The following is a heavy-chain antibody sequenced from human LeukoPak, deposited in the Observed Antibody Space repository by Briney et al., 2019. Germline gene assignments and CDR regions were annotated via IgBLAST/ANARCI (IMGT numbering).Heavy chain of an antibody. CDR2: IKQDGSEK. J-gene: IGHJ4*02. D-gene: IGHD1-26*01. CDR1: GFTFSSYW. Sequence: PGGSLRLSCAASGFTFSSYWMSWVRQAPGKGLEWVANIKQDGSEKYYVDSVKGRFIISRDNSKKTVYLQLNSRKTEDTAVYYCAKPLSGSPYYFDFWGQGTLVTVSS. CDR3: AKPLSGSPYYFDF. V-gene: IGHV3-7*01.